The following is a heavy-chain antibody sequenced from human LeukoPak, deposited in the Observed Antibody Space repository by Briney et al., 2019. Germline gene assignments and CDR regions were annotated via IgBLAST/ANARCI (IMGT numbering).Heavy chain of an antibody. CDR2: INLKSGYT. Sequence: ASVKVSCKASGYTFTRYDINWVRQATGLGLEWMGWINLKSGYTGHAQNFQGRVTITRDASISTVYLELSSLRSEDTALYFCTRVDGSPDYWGQGTLVTVSS. CDR1: GYTFTRYD. D-gene: IGHD2-15*01. CDR3: TRVDGSPDY. V-gene: IGHV1-8*03. J-gene: IGHJ4*02.